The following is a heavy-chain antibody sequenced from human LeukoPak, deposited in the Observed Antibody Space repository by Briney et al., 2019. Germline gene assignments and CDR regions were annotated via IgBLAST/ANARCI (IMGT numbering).Heavy chain of an antibody. V-gene: IGHV3-9*01. CDR2: ISWNSGRI. CDR3: AKVSGSGSL. CDR1: GFTLEDYA. D-gene: IGHD3-10*01. J-gene: IGHJ4*02. Sequence: PGRSLRLSCAASGFTLEDYAVNWVRQAPGKGLEWVSGISWNSGRIGYADSVKGRFTISRDNAKNSLYLQMNSLRPEDTALYYCAKVSGSGSLWGQGTLVTVSS.